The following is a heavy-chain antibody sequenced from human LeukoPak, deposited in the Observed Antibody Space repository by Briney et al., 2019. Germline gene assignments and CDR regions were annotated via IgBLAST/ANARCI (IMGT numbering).Heavy chain of an antibody. Sequence: GGSLRLSCAASGFTFSSYWMNWVRHAPGKGLVWVSRIASDGSSTTYADSVKGRFTISRDNAKNSLYLQMNSLRAEDTAVYYCARIAYGDYGDYFDYWGQGTLVTVSS. CDR2: IASDGSST. CDR1: GFTFSSYW. V-gene: IGHV3-74*01. CDR3: ARIAYGDYGDYFDY. D-gene: IGHD4-17*01. J-gene: IGHJ4*02.